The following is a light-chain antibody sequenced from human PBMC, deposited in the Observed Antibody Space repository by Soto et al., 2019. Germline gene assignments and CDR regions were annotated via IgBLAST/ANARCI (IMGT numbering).Light chain of an antibody. CDR1: QSFRGL. Sequence: EVVLTQSPVTLSLSPGERATLSCRASQSFRGLLAWYQQKPGQAPRLLIYDAYNRATGIPPRFSGSGSGTDLNLTISSLEPEDYAVYYCQQRHMWPITFGQGTRLEIK. CDR2: DAY. V-gene: IGKV3-11*01. J-gene: IGKJ5*01. CDR3: QQRHMWPIT.